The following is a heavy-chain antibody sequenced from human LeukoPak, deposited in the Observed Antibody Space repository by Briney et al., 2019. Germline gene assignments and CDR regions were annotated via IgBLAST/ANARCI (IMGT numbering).Heavy chain of an antibody. J-gene: IGHJ3*02. CDR2: IYYSGST. D-gene: IGHD3-22*01. Sequence: PSETLSLTCTVSGGSISSYYWSWIRQPPGKGLEWIGYIYYSGSTNYNPSLKSRVTISVDTSKNQFSLKLSSVTAADTAVYYCARSAGTDYYDSSGYPGAFDIWGQGTMVTVSS. V-gene: IGHV4-59*01. CDR3: ARSAGTDYYDSSGYPGAFDI. CDR1: GGSISSYY.